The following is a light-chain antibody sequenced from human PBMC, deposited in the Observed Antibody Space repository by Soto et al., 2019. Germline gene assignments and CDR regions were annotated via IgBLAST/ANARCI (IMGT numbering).Light chain of an antibody. Sequence: QSALTQPASVSGSPGQSITISCTGTSSDVGSYNLVSWYQQHPGKAPKLMIYEVSKRPSGVSNRFSGSKSGNTASLTISGLQAEDEADYYCCSYASSSPYVFGTGTKLTVL. J-gene: IGLJ1*01. CDR3: CSYASSSPYV. V-gene: IGLV2-23*02. CDR2: EVS. CDR1: SSDVGSYNL.